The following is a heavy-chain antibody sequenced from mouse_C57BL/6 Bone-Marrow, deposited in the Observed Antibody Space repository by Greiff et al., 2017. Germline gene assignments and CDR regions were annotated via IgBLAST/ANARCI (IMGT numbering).Heavy chain of an antibody. CDR1: GFTFSDYG. J-gene: IGHJ1*03. Sequence: DVKLVESGGGLVKPGGSLKLSCAASGFTFSDYGMHWVRQAPEKGLEWVSYISSGSSTIYYADTVKGRFTISRDKAKNTLFLEMTSLRSEDTDMYYCARKGSSPPYWYCDVWGTGTTVTVSA. CDR3: ARKGSSPPYWYCDV. CDR2: ISSGSSTI. V-gene: IGHV5-17*01. D-gene: IGHD1-1*01.